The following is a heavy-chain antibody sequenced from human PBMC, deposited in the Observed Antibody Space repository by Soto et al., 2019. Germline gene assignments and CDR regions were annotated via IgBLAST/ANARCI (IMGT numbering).Heavy chain of an antibody. D-gene: IGHD2-15*01. CDR2: VYSTGGT. CDR1: GTSIKNTNYF. Sequence: QLQLQESGPGLLQPSETLSLTCTVSGTSIKNTNYFWAWIRQPPGKGLEFVGSVYSTGGTYYNPSLKNRLTVSVHTSQNQFSLTLKSVTAADSAVYYCGRVTEAAPPHSDFDVWGQGTLVTVS. J-gene: IGHJ4*02. CDR3: GRVTEAAPPHSDFDV. V-gene: IGHV4-39*02.